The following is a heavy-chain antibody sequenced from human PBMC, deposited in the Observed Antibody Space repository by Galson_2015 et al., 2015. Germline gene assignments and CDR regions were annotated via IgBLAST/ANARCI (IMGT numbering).Heavy chain of an antibody. CDR2: ISSSGSTI. CDR1: GFTFSSYE. D-gene: IGHD3-10*01. CDR3: ARGLVEWFGENY. V-gene: IGHV3-48*03. J-gene: IGHJ4*02. Sequence: SLRLSCAASGFTFSSYEMNWVRQAPGKGLEWVSYISSSGSTIYYADSVKGRFTISRDNAKNSLYLQMNSLRAEDTAVYYCARGLVEWFGENYWGQGTLVTVPS.